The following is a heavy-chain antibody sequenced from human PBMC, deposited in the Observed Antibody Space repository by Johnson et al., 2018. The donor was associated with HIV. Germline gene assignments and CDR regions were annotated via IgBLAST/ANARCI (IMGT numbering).Heavy chain of an antibody. V-gene: IGHV3-11*04. CDR2: ISGSGGST. Sequence: QVQLVESGGGLVQPGGSLRLSCAASGFIFSDYYMNWIRQAPGKGLEWVSAISGSGGSTYYADSVKGRFTISRDNAKNSLYLQMNSLRGEDTAVYYCVKDHYCIGGVCRTDTFDIWGQGTMVTASS. J-gene: IGHJ3*02. D-gene: IGHD2-8*02. CDR3: VKDHYCIGGVCRTDTFDI. CDR1: GFIFSDYY.